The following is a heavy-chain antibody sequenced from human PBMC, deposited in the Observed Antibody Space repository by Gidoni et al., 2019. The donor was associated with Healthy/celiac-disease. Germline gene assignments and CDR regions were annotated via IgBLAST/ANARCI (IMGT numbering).Heavy chain of an antibody. CDR1: GFTFSDYY. CDR2: ISSSSSYT. J-gene: IGHJ3*02. D-gene: IGHD3-10*01. CDR3: ARAQYYYGSGSYLMRRAFDI. V-gene: IGHV3-11*05. Sequence: QVQLVESGGGLVKPGGSLRLSCAASGFTFSDYYMSWIRQAPGKGLAWVSYISSSSSYTNYADSVKGRFTISRDNAKNSLYLQMNSLRAEDTAVYYCARAQYYYGSGSYLMRRAFDIWGQGTMVTVSS.